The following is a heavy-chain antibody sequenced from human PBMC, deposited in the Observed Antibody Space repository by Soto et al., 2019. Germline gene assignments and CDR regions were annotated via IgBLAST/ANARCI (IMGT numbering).Heavy chain of an antibody. D-gene: IGHD6-19*01. V-gene: IGHV4-4*02. CDR2: ISHSGSV. CDR1: GGSISSSHF. CDR3: ARSFGWYAIDY. J-gene: IGHJ4*02. Sequence: QVLLQESGPGLVQPSGTLSLSCAVSGGSISSSHFWGWVRQPPGKGLEWVGDISHSGSVNYNPSLKSRVTISIDKSKIQFSLKLNSVTAADTAVYYCARSFGWYAIDYWGQGTLVIVSS.